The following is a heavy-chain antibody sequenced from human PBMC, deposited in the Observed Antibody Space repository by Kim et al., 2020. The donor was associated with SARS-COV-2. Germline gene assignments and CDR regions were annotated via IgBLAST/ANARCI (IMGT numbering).Heavy chain of an antibody. CDR1: GFTFSSYS. V-gene: IGHV3-48*02. D-gene: IGHD3-10*01. J-gene: IGHJ4*02. CDR3: ARDWAYGFDY. Sequence: GGSLRLSCAASGFTFSSYSMNWVRQAPGKGLEWVSYVISSTGTIWYADSVKGRFTISSDNAKNSLYLQMNSLTDEDTAVYYCARDWAYGFDYWGRGILVTVSS. CDR2: VISSTGTI.